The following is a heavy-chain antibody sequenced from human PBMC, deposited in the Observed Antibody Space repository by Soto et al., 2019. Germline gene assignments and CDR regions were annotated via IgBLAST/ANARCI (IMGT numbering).Heavy chain of an antibody. CDR1: GFTFSGYG. CDR2: ISAMGGST. D-gene: IGHD3-22*01. Sequence: PGGSLRLCCTASGFTFSGYGMSWVRQAPGKGLEWVAAISAMGGSTCYADSLKGRSTISRDNSKTSVYLQMKSRKPEAPDVYYCVRVVEGGYFASWGQGALVPASS. V-gene: IGHV3-23*01. J-gene: IGHJ4*03. CDR3: VRVVEGGYFAS.